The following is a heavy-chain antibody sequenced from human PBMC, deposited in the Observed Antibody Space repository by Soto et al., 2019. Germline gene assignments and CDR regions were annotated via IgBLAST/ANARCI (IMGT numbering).Heavy chain of an antibody. Sequence: PSETLSLTCTVSGASVNYGGYYWGWVRQRPGKGLEWIAYIYYSGTTSFNPSLRSRLSISVATSKNQFSLRLTSVTAADTAVYFCARVRPPPSSTVATYYFDYWGQGTLVTVSS. CDR2: IYYSGTT. V-gene: IGHV4-31*03. CDR3: ARVRPPPSSTVATYYFDY. D-gene: IGHD5-12*01. J-gene: IGHJ4*02. CDR1: GASVNYGGYY.